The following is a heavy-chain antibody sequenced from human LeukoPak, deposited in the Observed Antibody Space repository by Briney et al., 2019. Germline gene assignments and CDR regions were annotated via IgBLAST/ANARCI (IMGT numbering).Heavy chain of an antibody. CDR3: ARAFASGIRRALWFGDLL. J-gene: IGHJ4*02. CDR1: GFTFSSFS. CDR2: ISSSGDYI. V-gene: IGHV3-21*01. D-gene: IGHD3-10*01. Sequence: GGSLRLSCAASGFTFSSFSMNWVRQAPGKGLEWVSSISSSGDYIFYSDSVKGRFTISRDNAKNALYLQMNSLGVGDTGLYYCARAFASGIRRALWFGDLLRAQGTLVTVSS.